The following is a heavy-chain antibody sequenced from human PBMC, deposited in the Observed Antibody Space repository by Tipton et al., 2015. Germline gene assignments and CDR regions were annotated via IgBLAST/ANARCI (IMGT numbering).Heavy chain of an antibody. V-gene: IGHV3-11*01. CDR3: ARRSQLLLFDY. CDR1: GFTFSDYY. D-gene: IGHD2-2*01. Sequence: SLRLSCAASGFTFSDYYMSWIRQAPGKGLEWVSYISNSGNTIYYVDSVKGRFTISRDNAKNSLYLQMNGLRAEDTAVYYCARRSQLLLFDYWGQGTLVTVPS. CDR2: ISNSGNTI. J-gene: IGHJ4*02.